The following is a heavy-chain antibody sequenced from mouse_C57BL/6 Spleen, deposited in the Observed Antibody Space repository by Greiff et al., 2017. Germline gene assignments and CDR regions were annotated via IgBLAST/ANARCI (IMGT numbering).Heavy chain of an antibody. CDR1: GYTFTDSY. D-gene: IGHD1-1*01. CDR2: IYPGSGNT. J-gene: IGHJ2*01. CDR3: ARGGVSYYGLDD. Sequence: VQLQPSGAELVRPGASVKLSCKASGYTFTDSYINWVKQRPGQGLEWIARIYPGSGNTYYNEKFKGKATLTAEKSSSTAYMQLSSLTSEDSAVYFCARGGVSYYGLDDWGKGTTLTVSS. V-gene: IGHV1-76*01.